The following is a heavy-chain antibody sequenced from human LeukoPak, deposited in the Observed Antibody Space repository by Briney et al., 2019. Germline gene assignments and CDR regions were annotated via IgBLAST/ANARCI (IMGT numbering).Heavy chain of an antibody. V-gene: IGHV1-69*05. Sequence: SVKVSCKASGGTFSSYAISWVRQAPGQGLEWMGGIIPIFGTANYAQKFQGRVTITTDESTSIAYMELSSLRSEDTAVYYCARGRPSYSAYFDYWCQGTLVTVSS. CDR3: ARGRPSYSAYFDY. D-gene: IGHD1-26*01. J-gene: IGHJ4*02. CDR1: GGTFSSYA. CDR2: IIPIFGTA.